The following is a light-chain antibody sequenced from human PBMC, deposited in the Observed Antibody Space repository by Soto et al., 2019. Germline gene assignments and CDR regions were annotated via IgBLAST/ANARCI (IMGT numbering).Light chain of an antibody. Sequence: EVVLTQSPGTLSLSPGARAALSCLASQTVRNNYLAWYQQKPGQAPRLLIYGASTRATGIPARFSGSGSGTEFTLTISSLQSEDFAVYYCQQYNNWRTWTFGQGTKVDIK. CDR1: QTVRNN. CDR2: GAS. J-gene: IGKJ1*01. CDR3: QQYNNWRTWT. V-gene: IGKV3-15*01.